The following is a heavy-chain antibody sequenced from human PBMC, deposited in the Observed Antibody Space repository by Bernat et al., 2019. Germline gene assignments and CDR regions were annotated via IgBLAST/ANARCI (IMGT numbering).Heavy chain of an antibody. D-gene: IGHD3-16*01. V-gene: IGHV3-21*01. J-gene: IGHJ4*02. CDR2: ISISSSYI. CDR1: GFTFSSYS. CDR3: ARGRDYVWGSYRTFDY. Sequence: EVQLVESGGGLVQPGGSLRLSCAASGFTFSSYSMNWVRQAPGKGREWVSSISISSSYIYSDDSVKGRFTISRDNAKNSLYLQMNSLRAEDTAVYYCARGRDYVWGSYRTFDYWGQGTLVTVSS.